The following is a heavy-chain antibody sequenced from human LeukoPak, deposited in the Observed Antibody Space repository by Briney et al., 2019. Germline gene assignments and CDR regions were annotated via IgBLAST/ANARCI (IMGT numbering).Heavy chain of an antibody. CDR3: ARLDSAGDWLY. CDR1: GCSFATYW. J-gene: IGHJ4*02. V-gene: IGHV5-51*01. Sequence: PGESLKISCQGSGCSFATYWIGWVRQMPGKGLEWMGIIYPRNSNTRYSPSFQGQVTISADTSINTAYLQWSTLKASDTAMYYCARLDSAGDWLYWGQGTLVTVSS. D-gene: IGHD2-21*02. CDR2: IYPRNSNT.